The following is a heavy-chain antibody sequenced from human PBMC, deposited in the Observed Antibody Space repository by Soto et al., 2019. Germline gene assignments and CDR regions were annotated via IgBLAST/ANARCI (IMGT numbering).Heavy chain of an antibody. D-gene: IGHD7-27*01. Sequence: EVQLVESGGGLVQPGGSLRLSCAASGFTFSSYWMSWARQAPGKGLEWVANIKQDESEKYYVDPVKGRFTVSRDNAKNPLYLQMNSLRAEDTAFYYYARGNWGSRPLDYWGQGTLVTLSS. CDR2: IKQDESEK. V-gene: IGHV3-7*01. CDR1: GFTFSSYW. J-gene: IGHJ4*02. CDR3: ARGNWGSRPLDY.